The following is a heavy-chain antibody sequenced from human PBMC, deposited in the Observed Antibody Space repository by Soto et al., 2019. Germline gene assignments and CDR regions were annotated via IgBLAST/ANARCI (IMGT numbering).Heavy chain of an antibody. J-gene: IGHJ4*02. CDR2: ISAYKGNT. D-gene: IGHD6-13*01. CDR3: AREAAAGTLDY. V-gene: IGHV1-18*01. Sequence: QVQLVQSGAEVKKPGASVKVSCKASGYTFTSYGISWVRQAPGQGLEWMGWISAYKGNTHYAQKLQGRVTMTTDTSTSTAYMELGSLRSDVTAGYDWAREAAAGTLDYWGQGTLVTVSS. CDR1: GYTFTSYG.